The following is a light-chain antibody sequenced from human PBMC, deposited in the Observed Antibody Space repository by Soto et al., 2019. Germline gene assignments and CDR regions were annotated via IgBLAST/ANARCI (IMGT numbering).Light chain of an antibody. CDR2: DVT. J-gene: IGLJ1*01. CDR3: CSYGGSYSV. V-gene: IGLV2-11*01. Sequence: QSALTQPRSVSGSPGQSVTMSCTGSSSDVGGYDYVSWYQQHPGTAPKLMIYDVTKRPSGGPDRFSGSQSGNTAFLTISGLQAEDEADYSCCSYGGSYSVFGSGTKSTVL. CDR1: SSDVGGYDY.